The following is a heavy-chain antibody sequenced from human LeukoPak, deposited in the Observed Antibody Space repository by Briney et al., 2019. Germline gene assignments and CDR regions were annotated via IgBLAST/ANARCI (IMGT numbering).Heavy chain of an antibody. Sequence: KSSETLSLTCTVSGGSISSSSYYWGWIRQPPGKGLEWIGSIYYTGSTYYNPSLKSRVTISVDTSKNQFSLKLRSVTAADTALYYCTRHTGYISGQYSNYEDSWGQGTLVTVSS. D-gene: IGHD4-11*01. CDR1: GGSISSSSYY. CDR2: IYYTGST. J-gene: IGHJ4*02. V-gene: IGHV4-39*01. CDR3: TRHTGYISGQYSNYEDS.